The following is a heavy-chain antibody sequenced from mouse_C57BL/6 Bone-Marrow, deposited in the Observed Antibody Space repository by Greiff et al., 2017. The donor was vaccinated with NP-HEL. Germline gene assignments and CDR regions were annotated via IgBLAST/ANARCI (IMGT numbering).Heavy chain of an antibody. CDR2: IYPGGGYT. V-gene: IGHV1-63*01. J-gene: IGHJ1*03. D-gene: IGHD1-1*01. CDR1: GYTFTNYW. Sequence: VQLQQSGAELVRPGTSVKMSCKASGYTFTNYWIGWAKQRPGHGLEWIGDIYPGGGYTNYNEKFKGKATLTADKSSSTAYIQFSSLTSEDSAIYYCARIYYCSSYGWYFDVWGTGTTITVS. CDR3: ARIYYCSSYGWYFDV.